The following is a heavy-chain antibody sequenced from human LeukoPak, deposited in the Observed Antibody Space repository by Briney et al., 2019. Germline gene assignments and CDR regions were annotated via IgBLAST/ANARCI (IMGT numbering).Heavy chain of an antibody. CDR3: VRGAPIRVTGAATFDP. Sequence: ASVKVSCKASGYTFTSYGISWVRQAPGQGLEWMGWISAYNGNTNYAQKLQGRVTMTTDTSTSTAYMELRSLRSEDTAVYYCVRGAPIRVTGAATFDPWGQGTLVTVSS. CDR1: GYTFTSYG. V-gene: IGHV1-18*01. CDR2: ISAYNGNT. D-gene: IGHD6-19*01. J-gene: IGHJ5*02.